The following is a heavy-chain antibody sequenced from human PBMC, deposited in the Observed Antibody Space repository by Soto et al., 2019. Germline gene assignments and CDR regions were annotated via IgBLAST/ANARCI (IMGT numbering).Heavy chain of an antibody. Sequence: GGSLRLSCEASGFIFSTTDMSWVRQAPGKGLEWVSTIYGDGRTTYYADSVRGRFSISRDNSKNMVYLQMDSLRVDDTAIYYCVKNSGWFNSWGQGSLVTVSS. J-gene: IGHJ5*01. CDR3: VKNSGWFNS. CDR1: GFIFSTTD. D-gene: IGHD3-10*01. CDR2: IYGDGRTT. V-gene: IGHV3-23*01.